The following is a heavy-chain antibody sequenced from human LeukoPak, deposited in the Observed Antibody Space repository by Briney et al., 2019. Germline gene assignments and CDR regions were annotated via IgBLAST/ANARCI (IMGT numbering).Heavy chain of an antibody. J-gene: IGHJ4*02. Sequence: ASVKVSCKASIYTFTSCHILWVRQAAGLGLEWMGIINPSHGSTNYARKSQGRVTMTRDTSTSTVYMDLSSLRSEDTAVYYCGRRVSSWTPPDYWGQGTLVTVSS. D-gene: IGHD6-13*01. CDR3: GRRVSSWTPPDY. CDR2: INPSHGST. V-gene: IGHV1-46*03. CDR1: IYTFTSCH.